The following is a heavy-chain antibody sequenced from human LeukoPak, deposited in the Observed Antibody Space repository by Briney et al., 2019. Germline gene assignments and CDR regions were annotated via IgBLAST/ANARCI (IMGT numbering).Heavy chain of an antibody. CDR3: ASGITYYYGSGSPNWFDP. D-gene: IGHD3-10*01. Sequence: PSETLSLTCTVSGGSISSGGYYWSWIRQHPGKGLEWIGYIYYSGGTYYNPSLKSRVTISVDTSKNQFSLKLSSVTAADTAVYYCASGITYYYGSGSPNWFDPWGQGTLVTVSS. V-gene: IGHV4-31*03. CDR2: IYYSGGT. J-gene: IGHJ5*02. CDR1: GGSISSGGYY.